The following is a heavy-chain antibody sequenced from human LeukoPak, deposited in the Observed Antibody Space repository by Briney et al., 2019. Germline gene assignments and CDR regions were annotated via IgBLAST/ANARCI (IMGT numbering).Heavy chain of an antibody. Sequence: ASVKVSCKASGGTFSSYAISWVRQAPGQGLEWMGGIIPIFGTANYAQKFQGSVTITADESTSTAYMELSSLRSEDTAVYYCTRELSSGYFHYFDYWGQGTLVIVSS. CDR3: TRELSSGYFHYFDY. CDR2: IIPIFGTA. D-gene: IGHD3-22*01. CDR1: GGTFSSYA. V-gene: IGHV1-69*13. J-gene: IGHJ4*02.